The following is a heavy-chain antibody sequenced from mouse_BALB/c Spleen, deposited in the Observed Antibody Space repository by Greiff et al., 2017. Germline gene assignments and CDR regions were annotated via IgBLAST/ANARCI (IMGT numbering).Heavy chain of an antibody. CDR2: IWSGGST. CDR3: AREGLRRFYAMDY. V-gene: IGHV2-2*02. J-gene: IGHJ4*01. D-gene: IGHD2-4*01. CDR1: GFSLTSYG. Sequence: QVQLQQSGPGLVQPSQSLSITCTVSGFSLTSYGVHWVRQSPGKGLEWLGVIWSGGSTDYNAAFISRLSISKDNSKSQVFFKMNSLQANDTAIYYCAREGLRRFYAMDYWGQGTSVTVSS.